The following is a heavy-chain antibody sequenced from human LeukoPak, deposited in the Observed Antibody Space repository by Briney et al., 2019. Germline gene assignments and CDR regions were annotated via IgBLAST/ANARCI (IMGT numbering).Heavy chain of an antibody. CDR1: GFTFSIYA. CDR3: AKGGKWEPSGWLDY. J-gene: IGHJ4*02. CDR2: ISGSGYST. D-gene: IGHD1-26*01. V-gene: IGHV3-23*01. Sequence: GGSLRLSCAASGFTFSIYAMSWVRLAPGKGLEWVSPISGSGYSTYYADSVKGRFTISRDNSKNTLYLQMNSLRAEDTAIYYCAKGGKWEPSGWLDYWGQGTLVTVSS.